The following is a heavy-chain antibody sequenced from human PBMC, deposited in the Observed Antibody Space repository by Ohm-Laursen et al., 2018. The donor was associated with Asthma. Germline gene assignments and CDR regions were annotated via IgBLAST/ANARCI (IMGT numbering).Heavy chain of an antibody. Sequence: SLRLSCAASGFTFSSYSMNWVRQAPGKGLEWVSYISSSSSTIYYADSVKGRFTISRDNSKNTLYLQMNSLRAEDTAVYYCAREANCGGDCYSFDYWGQGTLVTVSS. J-gene: IGHJ4*02. V-gene: IGHV3-48*01. CDR2: ISSSSSTI. D-gene: IGHD2-21*01. CDR1: GFTFSSYS. CDR3: AREANCGGDCYSFDY.